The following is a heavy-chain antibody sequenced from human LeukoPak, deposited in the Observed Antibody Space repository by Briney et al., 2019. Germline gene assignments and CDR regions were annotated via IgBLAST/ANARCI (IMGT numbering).Heavy chain of an antibody. D-gene: IGHD3-22*01. V-gene: IGHV3-30*02. CDR1: GFTFRSYG. CDR3: AKDSSDYYFDY. Sequence: PGGSLRLSCVASGFTFRSYGIHWVRQAPGKGLEWLAFIWYDEITKDYADSVKGRFTISRDNSKNTLYVQMSSLRADDTAVYYCAKDSSDYYFDYWGQGTLVTVSS. CDR2: IWYDEITK. J-gene: IGHJ4*02.